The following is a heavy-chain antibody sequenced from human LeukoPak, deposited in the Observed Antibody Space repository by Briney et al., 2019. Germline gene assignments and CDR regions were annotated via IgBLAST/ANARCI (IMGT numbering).Heavy chain of an antibody. CDR2: ISGSGGST. CDR3: AKDLPPSMGSGLYAFDS. V-gene: IGHV3-23*01. J-gene: IGHJ3*01. D-gene: IGHD2/OR15-2a*01. CDR1: GFTFRSHA. Sequence: GGSLRLSCAASGFTFRSHAMSWVRQAPGKGLEWVSAISGSGGSTFYVDSVKGRFTISRDNSKNTLYLQMNSLRVEDTAVYYCAKDLPPSMGSGLYAFDSWGQGTMVTVSS.